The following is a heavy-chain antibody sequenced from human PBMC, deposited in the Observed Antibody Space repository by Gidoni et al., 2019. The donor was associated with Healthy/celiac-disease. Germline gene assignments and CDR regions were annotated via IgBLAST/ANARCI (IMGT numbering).Heavy chain of an antibody. CDR1: GGSFSGYY. CDR2: INHSGST. J-gene: IGHJ5*02. V-gene: IGHV4-34*01. CDR3: ARGWRGIDDILTGYYKLSWFDP. Sequence: QVQLQQWGAGLLKPSETLSLTCAVYGGSFSGYYWSWIRQPPGKGLEWIGEINHSGSTNYTPSLKSRVTISVDTSKNPCSLKLSSVTAADTAVYYCARGWRGIDDILTGYYKLSWFDPWGQGTLVTVSS. D-gene: IGHD3-9*01.